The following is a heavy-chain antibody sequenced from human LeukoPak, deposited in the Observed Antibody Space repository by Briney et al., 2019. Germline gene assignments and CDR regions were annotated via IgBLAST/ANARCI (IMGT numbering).Heavy chain of an antibody. D-gene: IGHD1-26*01. J-gene: IGHJ6*03. V-gene: IGHV3-21*04. CDR3: ARDQVGATSYMDV. CDR1: GFTFSSYS. CDR2: ISSSSSYI. Sequence: PGGSLRLSCAASGFTFSSYSMNWVRQAPGKGLEWVSSISSSSSYIYYADSVKGRFTISRDNAKNSLYLQMNSLRAEDTALYHCARDQVGATSYMDVWGKGTTVAISS.